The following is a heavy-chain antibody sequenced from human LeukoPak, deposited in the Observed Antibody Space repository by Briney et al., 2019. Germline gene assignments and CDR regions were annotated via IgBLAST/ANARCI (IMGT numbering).Heavy chain of an antibody. D-gene: IGHD2-15*01. CDR3: ATEIVVVVAATPADF. Sequence: GGSLRLSCAASGFTFDDYGMSWVRQAPGKGLEWVSGINWNGGSTGYADSVKGRFTISRDNARNTLYLQMNSLRAEDTAVYYCATEIVVVVAATPADFWGQGTLVTVSS. CDR1: GFTFDDYG. J-gene: IGHJ4*02. CDR2: INWNGGST. V-gene: IGHV3-20*04.